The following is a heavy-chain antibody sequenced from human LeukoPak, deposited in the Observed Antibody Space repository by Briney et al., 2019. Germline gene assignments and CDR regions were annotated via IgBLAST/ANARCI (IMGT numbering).Heavy chain of an antibody. CDR1: GFTFSSYG. Sequence: PGRSLRLSCAASGFTFSSYGMHWVRQAPGKGLEWVAVISYDGSNKYYADSVKGRFTISRDNSKNTLYLQMNSLRAEDTAVYYCAKDQLGLGELSFVVLDYWGQGTLVTVSS. CDR2: ISYDGSNK. CDR3: AKDQLGLGELSFVVLDY. D-gene: IGHD3-16*02. V-gene: IGHV3-30*18. J-gene: IGHJ4*02.